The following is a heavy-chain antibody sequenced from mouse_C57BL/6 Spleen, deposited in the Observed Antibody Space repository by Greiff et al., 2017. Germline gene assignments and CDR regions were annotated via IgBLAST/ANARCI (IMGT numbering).Heavy chain of an antibody. J-gene: IGHJ2*01. Sequence: VQLQQSGPELVKPGASVKMSCKASGYTFTDYNMHWVKQSHGKSLEWIGYINPNNGGTSYNQKFKGKATLTVNKSSSTAYMELRSLTSEDSAVYYCASLTTVVERYFDYWGQGTTLTVSS. V-gene: IGHV1-22*01. CDR3: ASLTTVVERYFDY. D-gene: IGHD1-1*01. CDR1: GYTFTDYN. CDR2: INPNNGGT.